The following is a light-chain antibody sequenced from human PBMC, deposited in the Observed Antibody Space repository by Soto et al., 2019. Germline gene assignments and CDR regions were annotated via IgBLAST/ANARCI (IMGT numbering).Light chain of an antibody. J-gene: IGKJ3*01. CDR1: QGIRNF. V-gene: IGKV1-27*01. CDR2: AAS. Sequence: DIQMTQSPTSLSASVGDRVTITCRASQGIRNFVAWYQQKPGKAPKLLIYAASTLQSGVPSRFSGSGSGTDFTLTINSLQPEDVATXSCQKYSSVPVFGPGTKVEIK. CDR3: QKYSSVPV.